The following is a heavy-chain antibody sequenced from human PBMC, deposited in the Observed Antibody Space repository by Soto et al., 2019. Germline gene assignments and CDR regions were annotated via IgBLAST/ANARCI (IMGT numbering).Heavy chain of an antibody. CDR2: IKSKTDGGTT. CDR3: TTRITIFGVIRGIN. CDR1: GFTFSDAW. V-gene: IGHV3-15*01. Sequence: EVQLVESGGGLVKPGGSLRLSCAASGFTFSDAWMMSWFRQAPGKGLEWVGRIKSKTDGGTTEYAAPVKGRFTISRDDSKNTLYLQMNSLKTEDTAVYYCTTRITIFGVIRGINWGQGTLVTVSS. J-gene: IGHJ4*02. D-gene: IGHD3-3*01.